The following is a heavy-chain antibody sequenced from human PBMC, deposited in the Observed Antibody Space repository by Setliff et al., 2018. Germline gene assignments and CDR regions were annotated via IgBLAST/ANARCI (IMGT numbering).Heavy chain of an antibody. D-gene: IGHD3-3*01. CDR2: INAGNGNT. J-gene: IGHJ5*02. Sequence: ASVKVSCKASGGTFSSYDISWVRQAPGQRLECMGWINAGNGNTKYSQKFQGRVTITRDTSANTAYMELSSLRSEDTAVYYCARDTYIGDFWSGYYIQGQFDPWGQGTLGTVSS. V-gene: IGHV1-3*01. CDR1: GGTFSSYD. CDR3: ARDTYIGDFWSGYYIQGQFDP.